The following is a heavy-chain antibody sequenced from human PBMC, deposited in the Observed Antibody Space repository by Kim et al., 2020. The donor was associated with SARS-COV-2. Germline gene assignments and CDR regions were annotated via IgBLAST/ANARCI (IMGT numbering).Heavy chain of an antibody. J-gene: IGHJ6*03. CDR2: ISAYNGNT. CDR3: ARDSAGHIVGARYYMDV. V-gene: IGHV1-18*01. D-gene: IGHD1-26*01. CDR1: GYTFTSYG. Sequence: ASVKVSCKASGYTFTSYGISWVRQAPGQGLEWMGWISAYNGNTNYAQKLQGRVTMTTDTSTSTAYMELRSLRSDDTAVYYCARDSAGHIVGARYYMDVWGKGTTVTVSS.